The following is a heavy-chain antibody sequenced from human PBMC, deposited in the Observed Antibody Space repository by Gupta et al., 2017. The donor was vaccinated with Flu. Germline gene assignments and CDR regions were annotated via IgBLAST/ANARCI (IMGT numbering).Heavy chain of an antibody. CDR3: ARDRSGYSYGLDA. CDR2: SFSSGST. V-gene: IGHV4-61*02. Sequence: QVQLQESGPGLVKHSQTLSRPCNVSGGSISSGPFHWTWIRQPAGKGLEWIGRSFSSGSTNYNPSLRNRATISMDTSKNQVFLSLTSVTAADTAVYYCARDRSGYSYGLDAWGQGTTVTVSS. CDR1: GGSISSGPFH. J-gene: IGHJ6*02.